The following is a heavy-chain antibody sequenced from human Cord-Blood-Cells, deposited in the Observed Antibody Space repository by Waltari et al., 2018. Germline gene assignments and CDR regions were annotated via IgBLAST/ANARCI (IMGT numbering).Heavy chain of an antibody. CDR3: ARNSGSYELYY. CDR1: GYSISSGYY. CDR2: IYHSGST. V-gene: IGHV4-38-2*02. D-gene: IGHD1-26*01. J-gene: IGHJ4*02. Sequence: QVQLQASGPGLVKPSETLSLTCTVSGYSISSGYYWGWIRQPPGKGLEWIGSIYHSGSTYYNPSLKSRVTISVDTSKNQFSLKLSSVTAADTAVYYCARNSGSYELYYWGQGTLVTVSS.